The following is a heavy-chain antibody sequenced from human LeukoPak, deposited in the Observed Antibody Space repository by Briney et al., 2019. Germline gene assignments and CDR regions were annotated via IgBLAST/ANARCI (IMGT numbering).Heavy chain of an antibody. J-gene: IGHJ3*02. D-gene: IGHD1-26*01. V-gene: IGHV4-30-4*08. Sequence: PSETLSLTCTVSGGSISSGDYYWSWIRHPPGKGLEWIRYIYYRGSTYYNPSLKSQVTISVDTSKTQFSLKLSSVTAADTAVYYCARQSGSSDDAFDIWGQGTMVTVSS. CDR2: IYYRGST. CDR3: ARQSGSSDDAFDI. CDR1: GGSISSGDYY.